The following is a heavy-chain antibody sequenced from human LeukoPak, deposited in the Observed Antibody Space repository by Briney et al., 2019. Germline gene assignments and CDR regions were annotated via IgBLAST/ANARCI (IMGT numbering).Heavy chain of an antibody. D-gene: IGHD1-14*01. CDR2: IIPILGIA. V-gene: IGHV1-69*02. J-gene: IGHJ6*03. Sequence: GSSVKVSCKASGGTFSSYTISWVRQAPGQGLEWMGRIIPILGIANYAQKFQGRVTITADKSTSTAYMELSSLRSEDTAVYYCATETTVGYYYMDVWGKGTTVTVSS. CDR1: GGTFSSYT. CDR3: ATETTVGYYYMDV.